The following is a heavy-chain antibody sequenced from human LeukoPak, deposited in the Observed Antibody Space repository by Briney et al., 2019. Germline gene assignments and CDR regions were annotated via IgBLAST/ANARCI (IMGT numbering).Heavy chain of an antibody. CDR2: INRSGST. V-gene: IGHV4-34*13. Sequence: TWVRQAPGKGLEWIGEINRSGSTNYNPSLKSRVTISVDTSKNQFSLKLSSVTAADTAVYYCARDLFGDTAENWGQGTLVTVSS. CDR3: ARDLFGDTAEN. J-gene: IGHJ4*02. D-gene: IGHD5-18*01.